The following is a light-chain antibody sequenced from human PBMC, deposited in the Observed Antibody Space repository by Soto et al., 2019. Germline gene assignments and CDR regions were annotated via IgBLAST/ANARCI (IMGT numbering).Light chain of an antibody. CDR3: QQYGSSQIT. V-gene: IGKV3-20*01. CDR1: QSVGTS. Sequence: EIVLTQSPATLSLSPGERATLSCRASQSVGTSLAWYQQKPGQXPRXXIYGASSRATGIPDRFSGSGSGTDFTLTISRLEPEDFAVYYCQQYGSSQITFGQGTRLEIK. CDR2: GAS. J-gene: IGKJ5*01.